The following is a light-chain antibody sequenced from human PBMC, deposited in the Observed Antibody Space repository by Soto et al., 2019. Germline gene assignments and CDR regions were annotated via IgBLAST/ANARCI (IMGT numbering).Light chain of an antibody. CDR1: QSISSW. J-gene: IGKJ1*01. V-gene: IGKV1-5*03. CDR3: QQYSTYSRT. CDR2: KAS. Sequence: DIKMTQSPSTLSASVGDRVTITCRASQSISSWLAWYQQKPGKAPNLLIYKASSLEGGVPSRFSGSGSGTEFTLTISSLQPDDFATYYCQQYSTYSRTFGQGTRVEIK.